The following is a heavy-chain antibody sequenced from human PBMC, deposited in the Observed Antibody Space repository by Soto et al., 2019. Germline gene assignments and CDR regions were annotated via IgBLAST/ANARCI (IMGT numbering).Heavy chain of an antibody. CDR3: AKGYSSSPGR. J-gene: IGHJ4*02. CDR1: GFTFSSYA. V-gene: IGHV3-23*01. D-gene: IGHD6-13*01. CDR2: ISGSGGST. Sequence: PGGSLRLSCAASGFTFSSYAMSWVRQAPGKGLEWVSAISGSGGSTYYADSVKGRFTISRDNSKNTLYLQMNSLRAEDKDVYYCAKGYSSSPGRWGQGTLVTVSS.